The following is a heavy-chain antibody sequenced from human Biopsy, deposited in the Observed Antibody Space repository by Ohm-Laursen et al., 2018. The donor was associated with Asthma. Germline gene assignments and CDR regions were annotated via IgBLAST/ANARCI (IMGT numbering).Heavy chain of an antibody. V-gene: IGHV1-69*01. CDR2: IMTVFGTT. CDR1: GGMFGNYA. Sequence: ESSVKVSCKASGGMFGNYAISWVRQAPGQGLEWLGGIMTVFGTTNYAQKFQGRVTITADESTSTAYMGVTSLRSEDTAIYYCARCQVGYSSGWSLLLKKIYYSGMDVWGQGTAVTVSS. J-gene: IGHJ6*02. CDR3: ARCQVGYSSGWSLLLKKIYYSGMDV. D-gene: IGHD6-19*01.